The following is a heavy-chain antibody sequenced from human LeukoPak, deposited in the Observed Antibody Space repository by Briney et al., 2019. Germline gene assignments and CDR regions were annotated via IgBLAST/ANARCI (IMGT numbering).Heavy chain of an antibody. CDR3: ATDAAAAGTRYFDL. D-gene: IGHD6-13*01. V-gene: IGHV1-24*01. CDR2: FDPEDGET. CDR1: GYTLTELS. J-gene: IGHJ2*01. Sequence: ASVKVSCKFSGYTLTELSMHWVRQAPGKGLEWMGGFDPEDGETIYAQKFQGRVTMTEDTSTDTAYMELSSLRSEDTAVYYCATDAAAAGTRYFDLWGRGTLVTVSS.